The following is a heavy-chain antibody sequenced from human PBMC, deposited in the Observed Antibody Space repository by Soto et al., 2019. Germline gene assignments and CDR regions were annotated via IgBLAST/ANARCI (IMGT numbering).Heavy chain of an antibody. V-gene: IGHV4-61*01. Sequence: PSETLSLTCTVSGGSVSSGSYYWSWIRQPPGKGLEWIGYIYYSGSTNYNPSLKSRVTISVDTSKNQFSLKLSSVTAADTAVCYCATGGRAYYYYYGMDVWGQGTTVTVSS. CDR3: ATGGRAYYYYYGMDV. CDR2: IYYSGST. D-gene: IGHD3-16*01. CDR1: GGSVSSGSYY. J-gene: IGHJ6*02.